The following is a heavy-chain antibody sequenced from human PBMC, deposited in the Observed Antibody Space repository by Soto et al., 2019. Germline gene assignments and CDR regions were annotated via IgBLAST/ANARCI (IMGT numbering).Heavy chain of an antibody. J-gene: IGHJ4*02. CDR3: AKDLVRDIVVVPAAGLFDY. V-gene: IGHV3-23*01. CDR2: ISGSGGST. Sequence: GGSLRLSCAASGFTFSSYAMSWVRQAPGKGLEWVSAISGSGGSTYYADSVKGRFTISRDNSKNTLYLQMNSLRAEDTAVYYCAKDLVRDIVVVPAAGLFDYWGQGNLVTVSS. D-gene: IGHD2-2*01. CDR1: GFTFSSYA.